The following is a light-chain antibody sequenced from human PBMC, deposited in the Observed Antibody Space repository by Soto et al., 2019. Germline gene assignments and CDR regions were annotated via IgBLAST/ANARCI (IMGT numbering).Light chain of an antibody. CDR1: SSDVGGYNY. CDR2: EVN. Sequence: QSALTQPASVSGSPGQSITISCTGTSSDVGGYNYVSWYQHHPGKAPKVMIYEVNNRPSGVSNRFSGSKSGNTASLTISGLQAEDEADYYCGSYTTSTTWVFGGGTKVTVL. CDR3: GSYTTSTTWV. J-gene: IGLJ3*02. V-gene: IGLV2-14*01.